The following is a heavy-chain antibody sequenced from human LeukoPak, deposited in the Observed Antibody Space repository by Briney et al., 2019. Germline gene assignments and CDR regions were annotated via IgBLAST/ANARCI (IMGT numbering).Heavy chain of an antibody. D-gene: IGHD5-12*01. CDR1: GGSISSGGYY. CDR3: ARDEATNAFDI. Sequence: SETLSLTCTVSGGSISSGGYYWSWIRQHPGKGLEWIGYIYYSGSTYYNPSLKSRVTISVDTSKNQFPLKLSSVTAADTAVYYCARDEATNAFDIWGQRTMVTVSS. J-gene: IGHJ3*02. CDR2: IYYSGST. V-gene: IGHV4-31*03.